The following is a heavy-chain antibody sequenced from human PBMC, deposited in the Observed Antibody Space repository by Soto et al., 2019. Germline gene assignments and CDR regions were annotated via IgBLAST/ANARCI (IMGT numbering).Heavy chain of an antibody. CDR2: INHSGST. J-gene: IGHJ6*02. V-gene: IGHV4-34*01. CDR3: ASSSWYVATNYYYYGMDV. CDR1: GGSFSGYY. Sequence: LSLTCAVYGGSFSGYYWSWIRHPPVNGLEWIGEINHSGSTNYNPSLKSRVTISVDTSKNQFSLKLSSVTAADTAVYYCASSSWYVATNYYYYGMDVWGQGTTVTVSS. D-gene: IGHD6-13*01.